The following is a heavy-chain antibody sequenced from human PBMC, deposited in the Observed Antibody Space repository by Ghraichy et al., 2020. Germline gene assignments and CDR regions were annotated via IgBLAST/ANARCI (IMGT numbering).Heavy chain of an antibody. CDR2: IYNSGST. J-gene: IGHJ3*02. V-gene: IGHV4-59*01. D-gene: IGHD6-19*01. CDR3: ARVGSGWSPRTFDI. Sequence: SETLSLTCTVSGGSISSYYWSWIRQPPGKGLEWIGYIYNSGSTNYNPSLKSRVTISVDTSKNQFSLKLSSVTAADTAVYYCARVGSGWSPRTFDIWGQGTMVTVSS. CDR1: GGSISSYY.